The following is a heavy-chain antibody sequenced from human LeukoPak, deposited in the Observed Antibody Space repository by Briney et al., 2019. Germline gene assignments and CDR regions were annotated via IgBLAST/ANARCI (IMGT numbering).Heavy chain of an antibody. CDR3: AKAHTYGYGAFDF. Sequence: GGSLRLSCAASGFTLSSYGLSWVRQAPGKGLEWVSSISGSGGSTYYADSVKGRFTISRDNSKNTLYLQMNSLRAEDTALYYCAKAHTYGYGAFDFWGQGTMVTVSS. J-gene: IGHJ3*01. V-gene: IGHV3-23*01. CDR1: GFTLSSYG. D-gene: IGHD5-18*01. CDR2: ISGSGGST.